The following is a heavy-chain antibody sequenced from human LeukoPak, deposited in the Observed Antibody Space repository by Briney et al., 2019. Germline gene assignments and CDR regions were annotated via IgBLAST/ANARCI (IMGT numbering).Heavy chain of an antibody. CDR2: IYYSGTT. V-gene: IGHV4-30-4*01. Sequence: SETLSLTCTVSGGSISSGDYYWSWIRQPPGKGLEWIGYIYYSGTTYYNPSLKSRVAISVDTSKNHFSLKLSSVTAADTAVYYCASLYCSGGNCKGMAYRGRGTLVTLSS. CDR1: GGSISSGDYY. D-gene: IGHD2-15*01. CDR3: ASLYCSGGNCKGMAY. J-gene: IGHJ4*02.